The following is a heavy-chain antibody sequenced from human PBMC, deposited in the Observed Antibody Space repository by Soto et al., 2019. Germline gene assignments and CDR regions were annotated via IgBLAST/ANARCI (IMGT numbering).Heavy chain of an antibody. J-gene: IGHJ5*01. V-gene: IGHV3-11*01. D-gene: IGHD1-26*01. CDR3: ARLGGEYSRKWYWFDS. CDR1: GFAFSEYY. Sequence: QVQLVESGGGLVKPGGSLRLSCAASGFAFSEYYMSWIRQAPGKGLQWVSYISSRGTLSDYADSVKGRFTISRDNAQKSLYLGMDSLRDEDTAVYYCARLGGEYSRKWYWFDSWGQGTQVTVSS. CDR2: ISSRGTLS.